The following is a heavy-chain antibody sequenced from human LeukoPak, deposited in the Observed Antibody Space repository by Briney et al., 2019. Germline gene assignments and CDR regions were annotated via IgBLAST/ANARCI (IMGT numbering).Heavy chain of an antibody. D-gene: IGHD3-3*01. CDR3: AKTIRRYYDFWSGSDC. Sequence: GGSLRLSCAASGFTVSSNYMSWVRQAPGKGLEWVSVIYSGGSTYYADSVKGRFTISRDNSKNTLYLQMNSLRAEDTAVYYRAKTIRRYYDFWSGSDCWGQGTLVTVSS. CDR2: IYSGGST. CDR1: GFTVSSNY. V-gene: IGHV3-53*01. J-gene: IGHJ4*02.